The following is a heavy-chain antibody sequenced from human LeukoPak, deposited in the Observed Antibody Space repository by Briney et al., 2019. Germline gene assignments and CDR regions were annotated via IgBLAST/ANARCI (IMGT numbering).Heavy chain of an antibody. J-gene: IGHJ5*02. D-gene: IGHD2-15*01. V-gene: IGHV3-7*01. CDR2: IKGDGSNK. Sequence: TGGSLRLSCAGSAFMFSDYWMAWVRQAPGKGLECVANIKGDGSNKYYVDSVEGRFTISRDNAKNSLYLQMNSLRVEDTAVYYCARHRCSGGSCYPMNWFDPWGQGTLVTVSS. CDR3: ARHRCSGGSCYPMNWFDP. CDR1: AFMFSDYW.